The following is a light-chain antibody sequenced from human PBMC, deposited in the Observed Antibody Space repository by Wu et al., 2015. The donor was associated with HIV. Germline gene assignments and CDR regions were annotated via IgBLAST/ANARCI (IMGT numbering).Light chain of an antibody. CDR3: QQYAKSFT. CDR1: QSVTNNY. J-gene: IGKJ4*01. Sequence: IVLTQSPGTLSLTPGDRAILSCRASQSVTNNYVAWYQQQPGHSPRLVIFETSNRASGIPDRFSASGSGTDFMLTIDRLEPEDFAVYYCQQYAKSFTFGGGTTVEIK. CDR2: ETS. V-gene: IGKV3-20*01.